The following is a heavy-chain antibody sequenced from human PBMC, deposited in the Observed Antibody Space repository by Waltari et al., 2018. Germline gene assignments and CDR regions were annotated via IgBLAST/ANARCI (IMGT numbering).Heavy chain of an antibody. CDR3: ARTHLDYSGSYNWFDP. J-gene: IGHJ5*02. CDR1: GGTFSSYA. CDR2: IIPTFGTA. Sequence: QVQLVQSGAEVKKPGSSVKVSCKASGGTFSSYAISWVRQAPGQGLEWMGGIIPTFGTANYAQKFHGRVTITADESTSTAYMELSSLRSEDTAVYYCARTHLDYSGSYNWFDPWGQGTLVTVSS. V-gene: IGHV1-69*13. D-gene: IGHD1-26*01.